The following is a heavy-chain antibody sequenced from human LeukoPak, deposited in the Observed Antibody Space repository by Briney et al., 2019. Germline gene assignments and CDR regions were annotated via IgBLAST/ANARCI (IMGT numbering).Heavy chain of an antibody. J-gene: IGHJ4*02. CDR1: GLTFSSYS. D-gene: IGHD3-10*02. CDR3: ARDMFGFEYYFDY. Sequence: GGSLRLSCAASGLTFSSYSMNWVRQAPGKGLEWVSSISSSSSYIYYSDSVKGRFTISRDNAKNSLYLQMNSLRAEDTAVYYCARDMFGFEYYFDYWGQGTLVTVSS. V-gene: IGHV3-21*01. CDR2: ISSSSSYI.